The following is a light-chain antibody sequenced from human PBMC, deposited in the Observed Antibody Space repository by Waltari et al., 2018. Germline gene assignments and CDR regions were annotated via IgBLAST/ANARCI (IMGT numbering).Light chain of an antibody. CDR3: QQYNNWPRGT. Sequence: EIVMTQSPATLSVSPVERAPLSCRASQSGSSNLAWYQQKPGQAPRLLIYGASTRATGIPARFSGSGSGTEFTLTISSLQSEDFAVYYCQQYNNWPRGTFGQGTKVEIK. CDR1: QSGSSN. CDR2: GAS. J-gene: IGKJ1*01. V-gene: IGKV3-15*01.